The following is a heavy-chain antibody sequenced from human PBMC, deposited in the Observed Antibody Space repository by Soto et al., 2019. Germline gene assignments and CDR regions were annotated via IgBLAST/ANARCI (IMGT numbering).Heavy chain of an antibody. CDR3: ASGWMAAFDN. Sequence: LSLTCNVSGDSIKTHYWSWIRQPPGKGLEWIGYIYYSGSTLYNPSLKRRITISVDTAKNQFSLRLNSVTAADTAVYYCASGWMAAFDNWSQGTLVTVSS. V-gene: IGHV4-59*11. D-gene: IGHD2-2*03. CDR2: IYYSGST. CDR1: GDSIKTHY. J-gene: IGHJ4*02.